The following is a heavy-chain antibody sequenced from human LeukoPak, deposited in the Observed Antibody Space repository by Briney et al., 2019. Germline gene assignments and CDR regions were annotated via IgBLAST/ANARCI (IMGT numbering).Heavy chain of an antibody. J-gene: IGHJ6*03. Sequence: PSETLSLTCTVSGGSISSSSYYWGWIRQPPGKGLEWIESIYYSGSTYYNPSLKSRVTISVDTSKNQFSLKLSSVTAADTAVYYCARHRLSYGRMYYMDVWGKGTTVTVSS. CDR1: GGSISSSSYY. CDR3: ARHRLSYGRMYYMDV. V-gene: IGHV4-39*01. D-gene: IGHD5-18*01. CDR2: IYYSGST.